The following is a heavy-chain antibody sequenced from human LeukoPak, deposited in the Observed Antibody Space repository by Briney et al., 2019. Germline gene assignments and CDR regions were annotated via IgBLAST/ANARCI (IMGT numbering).Heavy chain of an antibody. D-gene: IGHD1-26*01. V-gene: IGHV1-69*13. CDR1: GGTFSSYA. CDR2: IIPIFGTA. J-gene: IGHJ4*02. Sequence: SVKVSCKASGGTFSSYAISWVRQAPGQGREWMGGIIPIFGTANYAQKFQGRVTITADESTSTAYMELSSLRSEDTAVYYCARAVTGIVGAIPYYFDYWGQGTLVTVSS. CDR3: ARAVTGIVGAIPYYFDY.